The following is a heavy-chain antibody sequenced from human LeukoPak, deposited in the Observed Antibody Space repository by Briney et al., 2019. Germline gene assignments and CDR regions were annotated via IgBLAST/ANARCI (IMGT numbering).Heavy chain of an antibody. CDR1: GGSISSSSYY. CDR2: IYYSGST. J-gene: IGHJ4*02. CDR3: AGRAYLAATGPFDC. V-gene: IGHV4-39*06. D-gene: IGHD6-13*01. Sequence: PSETLSLTCTVSGGSISSSSYYWGWIRQPPGKGLEWIGSIYYSGSTNYNPSLRSRVTISVDTSKNQFPLKLSSVTAADTAVYYCAGRAYLAATGPFDCWGQGTLVTVSS.